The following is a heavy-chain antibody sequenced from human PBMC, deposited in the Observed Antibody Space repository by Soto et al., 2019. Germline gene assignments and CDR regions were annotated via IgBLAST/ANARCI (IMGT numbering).Heavy chain of an antibody. CDR2: FYYTGST. Sequence: SETLSLTCTVSGGSVSSGNYXWSLIRQPPGKGLEWIGYFYYTGSTNYNPSLKSRVTISIDASKNQFSLRLSSVTAADTAVYYCARSMHYSDGSNYSPFDYWGQGTLVTVSS. V-gene: IGHV4-61*01. D-gene: IGHD3-22*01. CDR3: ARSMHYSDGSNYSPFDY. CDR1: GGSVSSGNYX. J-gene: IGHJ4*02.